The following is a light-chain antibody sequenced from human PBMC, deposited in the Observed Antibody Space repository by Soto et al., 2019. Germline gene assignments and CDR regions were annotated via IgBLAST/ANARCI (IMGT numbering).Light chain of an antibody. CDR3: QQYGSSPPVT. CDR1: QSVTSSY. V-gene: IGKV3D-20*01. Sequence: EIVLTQSPATLSLSPGERATLSCGASQSVTSSYLAWYQQKPGLAPRLLIYDASSRATGIPDRFSGSGSGTDFTLTISRLEPEAFAVYYSQQYGSSPPVTFGQGTRLEIK. CDR2: DAS. J-gene: IGKJ5*01.